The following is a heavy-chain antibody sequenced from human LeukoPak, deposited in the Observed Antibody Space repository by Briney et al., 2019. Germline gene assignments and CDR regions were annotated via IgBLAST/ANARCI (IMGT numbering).Heavy chain of an antibody. J-gene: IGHJ4*02. V-gene: IGHV4-34*01. CDR2: INHSGST. Sequence: SETLSLTCAVYGGSFSGYYWSWVRQPPGKGLEWVGEINHSGSTNYNPSLKSRVTISVDTSKNQFSLKLSSVTAADTAVYYCASAVGAARRDYFDYWGQGTLVTVSS. D-gene: IGHD1-26*01. CDR1: GGSFSGYY. CDR3: ASAVGAARRDYFDY.